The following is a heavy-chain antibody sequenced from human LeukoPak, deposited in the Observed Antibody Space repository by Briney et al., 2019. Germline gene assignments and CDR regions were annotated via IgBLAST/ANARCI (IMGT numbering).Heavy chain of an antibody. CDR3: ARDQYYYGSGSYSLDY. Sequence: GGSLRLSCAASGFTVSSNYMSWVRQAPGKGLEWVSVIYSGGSTYYADSVKGRFTISRDNSKNTLYLQMSSLRAEDTAVYYCARDQYYYGSGSYSLDYWGQGTLVTVSS. J-gene: IGHJ4*02. CDR2: IYSGGST. D-gene: IGHD3-10*01. CDR1: GFTVSSNY. V-gene: IGHV3-66*01.